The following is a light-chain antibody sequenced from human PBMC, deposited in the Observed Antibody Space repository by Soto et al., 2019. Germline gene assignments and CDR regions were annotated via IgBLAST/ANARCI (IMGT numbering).Light chain of an antibody. J-gene: IGKJ1*01. CDR2: LGS. V-gene: IGKV2-28*01. CDR1: QSLLHGNGYNY. Sequence: DIVMTQSPLSLPVTPGEPASISCRSSQSLLHGNGYNYLDWYLQKPGQSPQLLIYLGSNRASGVPDRFSGSGSGTEFTLKISRVEAEDVGVYYCMQPLQSWTFGQGTKVDIK. CDR3: MQPLQSWT.